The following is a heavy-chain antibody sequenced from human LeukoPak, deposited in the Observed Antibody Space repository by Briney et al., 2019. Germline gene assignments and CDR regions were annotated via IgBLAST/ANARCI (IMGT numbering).Heavy chain of an antibody. CDR2: ISSSSSYI. J-gene: IGHJ3*02. CDR1: GFTLSTYS. V-gene: IGHV3-21*01. D-gene: IGHD5-18*01. Sequence: KTGGSLRLSCAASGFTLSTYSINWVRQAPGKGLEWVSSISSSSSYIYYADSLKGRFTISRDNAKNSLYLQMNSLRAEDTVVYYCTRGVDAAMILWSAFDIWGQGTMVTVSS. CDR3: TRGVDAAMILWSAFDI.